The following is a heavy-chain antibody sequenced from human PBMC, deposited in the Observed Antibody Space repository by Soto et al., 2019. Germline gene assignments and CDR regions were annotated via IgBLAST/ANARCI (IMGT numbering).Heavy chain of an antibody. Sequence: EVQLVETGGGLIQPGGSLRLSCAASGFTVSSNYMSWVRQAPGKGLEWVSVIYSGGSTYYADSVKGRFTISRDNSKNTLYLQMTSLRAEDTAVYYCAIVSGKEGYAFDVWGQGTMVTVSS. J-gene: IGHJ3*01. CDR1: GFTVSSNY. CDR3: AIVSGKEGYAFDV. CDR2: IYSGGST. D-gene: IGHD5-18*01. V-gene: IGHV3-53*02.